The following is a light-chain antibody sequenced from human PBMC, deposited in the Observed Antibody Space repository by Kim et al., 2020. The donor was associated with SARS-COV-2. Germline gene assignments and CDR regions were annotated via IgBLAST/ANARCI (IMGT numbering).Light chain of an antibody. CDR1: HSLSSGY. J-gene: IGKJ1*01. V-gene: IGKV3-20*01. Sequence: PGETATLSCRASHSLSSGYLAWYQQKPAQSPRLLIHSASIRATGIPDRFSGRGSGTDFTLTISRLEPEDFAVYYCQHYGNSPPWTFGPGTKVDIK. CDR2: SAS. CDR3: QHYGNSPPWT.